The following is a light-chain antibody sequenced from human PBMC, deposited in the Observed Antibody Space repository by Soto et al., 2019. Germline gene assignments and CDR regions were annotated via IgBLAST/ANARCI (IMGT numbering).Light chain of an antibody. CDR3: ATWDNSLSGVM. CDR1: DSNVGNNF. CDR2: DNT. J-gene: IGLJ3*02. Sequence: QSVLTQPPSVSAAPGQKATISCSGSDSNVGNNFVSWYQHVPGAAPRLLIYDNTLRPSGIPDRFSGSKSGASATLAITGLQTGDEADYYCATWDNSLSGVMFGGGTKLTVL. V-gene: IGLV1-51*01.